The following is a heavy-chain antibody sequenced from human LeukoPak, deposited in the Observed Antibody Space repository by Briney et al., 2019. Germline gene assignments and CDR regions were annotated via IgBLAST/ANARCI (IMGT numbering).Heavy chain of an antibody. Sequence: SGTLSLTCSVSGGSISSSSSYWGWIRQPPGKGLEWIGSVFHSGTTYYNPSLKSRITISVDTSKNQFSLRLTSVTAADTAVYYCARRYSSGGNPVLDYWGQGTLVTVSS. CDR2: VFHSGTT. CDR1: GGSISSSSSY. V-gene: IGHV4-39*01. CDR3: ARRYSSGGNPVLDY. J-gene: IGHJ4*02. D-gene: IGHD4-23*01.